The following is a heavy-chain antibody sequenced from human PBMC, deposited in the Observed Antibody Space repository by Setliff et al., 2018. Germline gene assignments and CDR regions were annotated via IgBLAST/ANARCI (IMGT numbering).Heavy chain of an antibody. Sequence: TSETLSLTCAVSGFSITNGYYWGWIRQSPGRGLEWIANIFQSGITFYNPSLKSRVTMSLDTSTNQFSLKLRSVTAADTAVYYCAGVYGENDLPDIWGQGTMVTVSS. CDR1: GFSITNGYY. CDR2: IFQSGIT. J-gene: IGHJ3*02. CDR3: AGVYGENDLPDI. V-gene: IGHV4-38-2*01. D-gene: IGHD4-17*01.